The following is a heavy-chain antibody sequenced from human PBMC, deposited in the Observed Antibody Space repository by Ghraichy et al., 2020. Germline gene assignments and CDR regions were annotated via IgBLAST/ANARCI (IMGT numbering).Heavy chain of an antibody. D-gene: IGHD3-3*01. V-gene: IGHV1-46*01. CDR2: INPTGSPT. CDR1: EHTFTTSY. J-gene: IGHJ6*02. Sequence: ASVKVSCKASEHTFTTSYIHWVRQAPGQGLEWMGVINPTGSPTRSAQRFQGRVTMTRDTSTSTVYLELSGLRSEDTAVYFCAKDAQRNYDFWSGHYTGGMDVWGQGTTVTVSS. CDR3: AKDAQRNYDFWSGHYTGGMDV.